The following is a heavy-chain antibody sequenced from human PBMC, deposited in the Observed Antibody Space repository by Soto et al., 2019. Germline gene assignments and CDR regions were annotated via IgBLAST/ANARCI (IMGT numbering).Heavy chain of an antibody. J-gene: IGHJ4*02. CDR1: GFTFSSYG. V-gene: IGHV3-30*18. D-gene: IGHD1-26*01. CDR2: ISNDGSNK. CDR3: AKGFGTYWDFDY. Sequence: GGSLRLSCAASGFTFSSYGMHWVRQAPGKGLEWVAFISNDGSNKYYADSVRGRFTISRDNSKNTLYLQMNSLRAEDTAVYYCAKGFGTYWDFDYWGQGTLVTVSS.